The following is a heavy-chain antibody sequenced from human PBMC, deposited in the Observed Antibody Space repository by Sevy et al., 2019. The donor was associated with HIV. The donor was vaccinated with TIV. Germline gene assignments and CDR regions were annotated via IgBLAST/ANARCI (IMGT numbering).Heavy chain of an antibody. V-gene: IGHV5-51*01. CDR1: GYSFTSYW. J-gene: IGHJ4*02. CDR3: VTLYYFGSGNAYYFDY. Sequence: GESLKISCKGSGYSFTSYWIGWVRQMPGKGLEWMGIIHPTDSDARYSPSFQGQVTISADKSISTAYLQWSSLRASDTAMYYCVTLYYFGSGNAYYFDYWGQGTLVTVSS. CDR2: IHPTDSDA. D-gene: IGHD3-10*01.